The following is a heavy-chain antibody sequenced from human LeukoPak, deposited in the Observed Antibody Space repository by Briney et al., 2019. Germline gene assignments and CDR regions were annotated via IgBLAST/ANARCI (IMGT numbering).Heavy chain of an antibody. CDR2: ISGSGDNT. CDR3: ARDWGY. V-gene: IGHV3-23*01. D-gene: IGHD3-16*01. Sequence: GGSLRLSCTASGFTFSNYAMNWVRQAPGKGLEWVSGISGSGDNTYYADTVKGRFTISRDNSKNTLYLQMDSLRAEDTAIYYCARDWGYWGQGTLVTVSS. J-gene: IGHJ4*02. CDR1: GFTFSNYA.